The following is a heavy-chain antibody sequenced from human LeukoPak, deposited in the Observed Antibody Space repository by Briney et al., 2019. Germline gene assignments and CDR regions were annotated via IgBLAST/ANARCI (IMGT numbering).Heavy chain of an antibody. CDR1: GFTLSTYA. Sequence: GGSLRLSCAASGFTLSTYAMSWVRQTPGRGLEWVAATSSSDAGTYHADSVRGRFTISRDNSKNTLYLQMNSLRAEDAAVYFCAKAPVTSCRGAYCYPFDSWGQGTLVTVSS. V-gene: IGHV3-23*01. D-gene: IGHD2-21*01. J-gene: IGHJ4*02. CDR2: TSSSDAGT. CDR3: AKAPVTSCRGAYCYPFDS.